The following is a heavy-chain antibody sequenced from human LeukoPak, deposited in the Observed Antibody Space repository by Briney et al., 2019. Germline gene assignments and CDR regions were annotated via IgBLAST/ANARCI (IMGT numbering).Heavy chain of an antibody. J-gene: IGHJ4*02. D-gene: IGHD3-3*01. CDR3: ATDPYEGTDY. Sequence: ASVKVSCKVSGYSLTELSMHWVRQAPGKGLEGMGGFDPEDGETIYAQKFQGRVTITEDTSTDTAYMELSSLRSEDTAVYYCATDPYEGTDYWGQGTLVTVSS. CDR1: GYSLTELS. CDR2: FDPEDGET. V-gene: IGHV1-24*01.